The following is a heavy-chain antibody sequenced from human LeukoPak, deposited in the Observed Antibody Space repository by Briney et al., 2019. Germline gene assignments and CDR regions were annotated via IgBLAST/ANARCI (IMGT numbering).Heavy chain of an antibody. CDR3: ARGRVGGDAFDI. CDR1: GGSFSGYY. Sequence: PSETLSLTCAVYGGSFSGYYWSWIRQPPGKGLEWIGEINHSGSTNYNPSLKSRVTISVDTSKNQFSLKLSSVTAADTAVYYCARGRVGGDAFDIWGHVTMVTVSS. V-gene: IGHV4-34*01. D-gene: IGHD4-23*01. J-gene: IGHJ3*02. CDR2: INHSGST.